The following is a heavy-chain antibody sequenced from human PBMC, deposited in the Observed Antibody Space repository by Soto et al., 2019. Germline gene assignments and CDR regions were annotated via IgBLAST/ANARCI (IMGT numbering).Heavy chain of an antibody. CDR3: ARAVKYCSSTSCYTYFDY. J-gene: IGHJ4*02. V-gene: IGHV3-30-3*01. CDR2: ISYDGSNK. CDR1: GFTFSSYA. D-gene: IGHD2-2*02. Sequence: GGSLRLSCAASGFTFSSYAVHWVRQAPGKGLEWVAVISYDGSNKYYADSVKGRFTISRDNSKNTLYLQMNSLRAEDTAVYYCARAVKYCSSTSCYTYFDYWGQRTPVTVSS.